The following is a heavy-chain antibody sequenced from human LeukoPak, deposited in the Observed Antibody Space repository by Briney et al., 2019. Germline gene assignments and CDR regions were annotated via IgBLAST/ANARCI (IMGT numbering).Heavy chain of an antibody. Sequence: ASVKVSCKASGYTFTGYYMHWVRQAPGQGLEWMGIINPSGGSTSYAQKFQGRVTMTRDTSTSTVYMELSSLRSEDTAVYYCAREGNCYDSSGYSDYWGQGTLVTVSS. J-gene: IGHJ4*02. D-gene: IGHD3-22*01. CDR2: INPSGGST. CDR1: GYTFTGYY. V-gene: IGHV1-46*01. CDR3: AREGNCYDSSGYSDY.